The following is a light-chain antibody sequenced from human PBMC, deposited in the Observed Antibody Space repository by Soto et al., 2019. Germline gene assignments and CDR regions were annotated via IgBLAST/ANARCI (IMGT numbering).Light chain of an antibody. J-gene: IGKJ4*01. Sequence: DIPMTQSPSTLSASIGNRVTITCRASQSIGRRLAWYQQKPGQAPKIVMYEASNLQTGVPSRFSGSGSGTEFTLTISSLQPDDLATYYCQQYYIYSFTFGGGTKVEIK. CDR3: QQYYIYSFT. V-gene: IGKV1-5*03. CDR1: QSIGRR. CDR2: EAS.